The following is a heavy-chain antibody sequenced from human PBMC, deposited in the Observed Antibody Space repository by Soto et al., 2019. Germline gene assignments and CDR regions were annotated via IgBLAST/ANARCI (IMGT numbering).Heavy chain of an antibody. CDR2: INDSGNI. D-gene: IGHD3-10*01. CDR1: GGSFSGYQ. V-gene: IGHV4-34*01. Sequence: QVQLQQWGAGLLKPSETLSLTCAVYGGSFSGYQWSWIRQTPGKGLEWIGEINDSGNINYNPSLKRGVSIFVDTAKKQISLKLSSVTAADTAVYYCARGLILWFGELSRRGGYYYYMDVWGKGTTVTVSS. J-gene: IGHJ6*03. CDR3: ARGLILWFGELSRRGGYYYYMDV.